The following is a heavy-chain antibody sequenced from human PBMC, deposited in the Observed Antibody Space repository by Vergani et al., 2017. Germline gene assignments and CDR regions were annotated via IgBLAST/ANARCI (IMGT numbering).Heavy chain of an antibody. V-gene: IGHV4-31*03. D-gene: IGHD1-26*01. CDR1: GGSISSGGYY. J-gene: IGHJ3*02. CDR2: IYYSGST. CDR3: ARDRGGVVEGSGAFDI. Sequence: LQLQESGPGLVKPSQTLSLTCTVSGGSISSGGYYWSWIRQHPGKGLEWIGYIYYSGSTYYNPSLKSRVTISVDTSKNQFSLKLSSVTAADTAVYYCARDRGGVVEGSGAFDIWGQGTMVTVSS.